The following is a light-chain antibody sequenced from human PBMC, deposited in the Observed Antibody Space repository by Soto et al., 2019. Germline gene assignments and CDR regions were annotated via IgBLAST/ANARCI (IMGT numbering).Light chain of an antibody. J-gene: IGLJ1*01. CDR2: DVS. CDR3: RSYTSSSTYV. V-gene: IGLV2-14*01. CDR1: SSDVGGYNY. Sequence: QSVLTQPASVSGSPGQSIAISCTGTSSDVGGYNYVSWYQQHPGKAPKLMVYDVSNRPSGVSNRFSGSKSGNTASLTISGLQAEDEADYYCRSYTSSSTYVFGTGTKVTLL.